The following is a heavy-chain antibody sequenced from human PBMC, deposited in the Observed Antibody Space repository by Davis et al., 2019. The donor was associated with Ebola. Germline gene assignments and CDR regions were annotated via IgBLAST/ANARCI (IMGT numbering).Heavy chain of an antibody. CDR2: ISAYNGNT. V-gene: IGHV1-18*01. Sequence: AASVKVSCKASGDSFSRFTLSWVRQAPGQGLEWMGWISAYNGNTNYAQKLQGRVTMTTDTSTSTAYMELRSLRSDDTAVYYCARDRDVLLRQTDYWGQGTLVTVSS. D-gene: IGHD2-15*01. CDR1: GDSFSRFT. J-gene: IGHJ4*02. CDR3: ARDRDVLLRQTDY.